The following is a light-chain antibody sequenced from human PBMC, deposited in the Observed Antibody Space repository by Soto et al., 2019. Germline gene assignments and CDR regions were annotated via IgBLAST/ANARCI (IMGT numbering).Light chain of an antibody. J-gene: IGKJ1*01. Sequence: DIQMTQSHATLSGAVGERVTITCRASQTISSWLAWYQQKPGKAPKLLIYKASTLKSGVPSRFSGSGSGTEFTLTISSLQPDDFATYYCQQYNSYRTFGQGTKVDIK. V-gene: IGKV1-5*03. CDR2: KAS. CDR1: QTISSW. CDR3: QQYNSYRT.